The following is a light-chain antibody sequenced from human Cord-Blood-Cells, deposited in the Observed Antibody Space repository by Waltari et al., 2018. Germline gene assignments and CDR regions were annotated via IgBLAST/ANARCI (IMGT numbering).Light chain of an antibody. CDR3: CSYAGSSTFYV. CDR2: EVS. V-gene: IGLV2-23*02. Sequence: QSALTQPASVSGSPGQSITLSCTGTRSDVGRYNLVSWYQQHPGKAPKLMIYEVSKRPSGVSNRFSGSKSGNTASLTISGLQAEDEADYYCCSYAGSSTFYVFGTGTKVTVL. J-gene: IGLJ1*01. CDR1: RSDVGRYNL.